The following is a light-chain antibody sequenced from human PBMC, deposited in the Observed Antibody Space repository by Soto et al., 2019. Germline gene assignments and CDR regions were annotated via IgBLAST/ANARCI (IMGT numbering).Light chain of an antibody. CDR3: QQYNSYSGT. CDR1: QSISTW. CDR2: KAA. Sequence: DIQMTQSPSTLSASVGDRVTITCRASQSISTWLAWYQQKPGKAPKVLIYKAANLESGVPSRFSGSGSGTEFTLTISSLQTDDFATYYCQQYNSYSGTFGQGTKVDIK. V-gene: IGKV1-5*03. J-gene: IGKJ1*01.